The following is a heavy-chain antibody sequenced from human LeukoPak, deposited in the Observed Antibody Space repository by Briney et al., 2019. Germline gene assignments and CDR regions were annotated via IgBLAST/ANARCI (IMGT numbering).Heavy chain of an antibody. Sequence: PGGSLRLSCSASGFTFSSFEMDWVRQAPGKGLEWISYMSSRDNTIYYADSVKGRFTISRDNAKNSLYLQMNSLRAEDTAVYYCAELGITMIGGVWGKGTTVTISS. CDR1: GFTFSSFE. CDR2: MSSRDNTI. CDR3: AELGITMIGGV. V-gene: IGHV3-48*03. D-gene: IGHD3-10*02. J-gene: IGHJ6*04.